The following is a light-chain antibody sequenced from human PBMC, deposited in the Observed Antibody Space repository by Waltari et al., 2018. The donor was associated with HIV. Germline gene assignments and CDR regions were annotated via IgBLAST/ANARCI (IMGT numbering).Light chain of an antibody. CDR2: MNN. Sequence: QSVLTQPPSASGTPGQRVTISCSGSSSTVGRNYVFWYQQLPGTAPQLFIYMNNQRPAGVPDRFFGATSGSSASLAIRGLRCEDEAEYFCAAWDDSLSGLWVFGGGTKLTVL. J-gene: IGLJ3*02. CDR1: SSTVGRNY. V-gene: IGLV1-47*01. CDR3: AAWDDSLSGLWV.